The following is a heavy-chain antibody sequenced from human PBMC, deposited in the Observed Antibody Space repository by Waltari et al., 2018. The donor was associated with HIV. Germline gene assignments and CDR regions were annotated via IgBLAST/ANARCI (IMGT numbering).Heavy chain of an antibody. CDR1: GGTFSSYA. V-gene: IGHV1-69*01. J-gene: IGHJ4*02. D-gene: IGHD3-3*01. CDR3: ARDIRQYPIFGVVTL. Sequence: QVQLVQSGAAVKKPGSSVKVSCKASGGTFSSYAISWVRQAPGQGLEWMGGIIHIVVTANHAQKFQGGVTITADESTSTAYMELSSLRSEDTAVYYCARDIRQYPIFGVVTLWGQGTLVTVSS. CDR2: IIHIVVTA.